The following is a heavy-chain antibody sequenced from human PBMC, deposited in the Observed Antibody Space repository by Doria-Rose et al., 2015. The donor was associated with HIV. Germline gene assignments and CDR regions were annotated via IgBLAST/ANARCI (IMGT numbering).Heavy chain of an antibody. D-gene: IGHD3-22*01. V-gene: IGHV4-59*01. J-gene: IGHJ4*02. CDR1: GDSISTYY. CDR2: IYYSGST. Sequence: SVSGDSISTYYWNWIRQPPGKGLEWIGYIYYSGSTNYNPSLKSRVTISVDTSKNQFSLKLSSVTAADTAVYYCARGTFYDSSGYYPYFDYWGQGTLVTVSS. CDR3: ARGTFYDSSGYYPYFDY.